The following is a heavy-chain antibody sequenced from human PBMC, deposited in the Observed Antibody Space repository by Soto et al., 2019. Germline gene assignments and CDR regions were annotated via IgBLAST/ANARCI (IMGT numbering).Heavy chain of an antibody. V-gene: IGHV4-4*02. Sequence: SETLSLTCAVSGDPISSSKWWTWVRQTPGKGLEWIGKIDQNGITNYNPSLESRVTILKDNSKNQLSLKLTSVTAVDSTVYYCARLNRDYYYYGMDVWGQGATVTVSS. CDR3: ARLNRDYYYYGMDV. J-gene: IGHJ6*02. CDR1: GDPISSSKW. CDR2: IDQNGIT.